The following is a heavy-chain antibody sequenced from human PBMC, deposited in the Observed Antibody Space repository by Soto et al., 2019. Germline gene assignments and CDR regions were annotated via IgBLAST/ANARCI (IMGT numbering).Heavy chain of an antibody. Sequence: EVQLLESGGGLVQPGGSLRLSCAASGFTFSSYAMSWVRQAPGKGLEWVSAIRGSGGSTYYADSVKGRFTISRDNSKNTLYLQMNSLRAEDTAVYYCAKVGYISSSFGMDVWGQGTTVTVSS. V-gene: IGHV3-23*01. J-gene: IGHJ6*02. CDR1: GFTFSSYA. CDR3: AKVGYISSSFGMDV. CDR2: IRGSGGST. D-gene: IGHD6-13*01.